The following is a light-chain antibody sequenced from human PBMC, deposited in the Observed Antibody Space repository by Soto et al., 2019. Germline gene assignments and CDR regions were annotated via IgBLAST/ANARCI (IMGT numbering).Light chain of an antibody. CDR2: GAS. J-gene: IGKJ5*01. Sequence: EIVLTRSPGTLSLSPGERATLSCRASQSVSSSYLAWYQQKPGQAPRLLIYGASSRATGIPDRFSGSGSGTDFTLTISRLEPEDFAVYYCQQYGSSPGFGQGTRLEIK. CDR3: QQYGSSPG. CDR1: QSVSSSY. V-gene: IGKV3-20*01.